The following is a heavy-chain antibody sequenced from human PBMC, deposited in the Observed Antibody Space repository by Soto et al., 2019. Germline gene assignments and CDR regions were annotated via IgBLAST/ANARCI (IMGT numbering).Heavy chain of an antibody. CDR1: GYTFTSYD. Sequence: QVQLVQSGSEVKKPGASVKVSCKASGYTFTSYDINWVRQATGQGLEWMGWVNPSSGHTGYAQTFQGRLTMTRNTSVSTAYMELSSLTSGDTAVYDCVRLFYYGSGSWVEWGQGTLVTVSS. CDR2: VNPSSGHT. CDR3: VRLFYYGSGSWVE. V-gene: IGHV1-8*01. J-gene: IGHJ1*01. D-gene: IGHD3-10*01.